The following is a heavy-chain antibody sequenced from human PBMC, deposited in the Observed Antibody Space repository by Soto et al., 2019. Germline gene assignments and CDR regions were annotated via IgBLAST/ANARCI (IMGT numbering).Heavy chain of an antibody. CDR2: IDPSDSYT. V-gene: IGHV5-10-1*01. J-gene: IGHJ6*02. Sequence: DSLTISRKGSGYSFTSYWISWVRQMPGKGLEWMGRIDPSDSYTNYSPSFQGHVTISADKSISTAYLQWSSLKASDTAMYYCASSSPASYYYGMDIWGQGTTVTVSS. CDR3: ASSSPASYYYGMDI. CDR1: GYSFTSYW.